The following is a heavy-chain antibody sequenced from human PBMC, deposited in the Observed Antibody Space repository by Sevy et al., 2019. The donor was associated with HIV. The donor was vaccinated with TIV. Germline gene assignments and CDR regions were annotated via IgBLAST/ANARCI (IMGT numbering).Heavy chain of an antibody. CDR1: GFTFSSYA. J-gene: IGHJ3*01. CDR3: LPVPSGNALDV. Sequence: GGSLRLSCAASGFTFSSYAMSWVRQAPGKGLEWVSAISSSGDSTYYADSVRGRFPISRDNSKNTMYLQMNSLRAEDTAVYYSLPVPSGNALDVRGQGTMVTVSS. V-gene: IGHV3-23*01. CDR2: ISSSGDST. D-gene: IGHD6-6*01.